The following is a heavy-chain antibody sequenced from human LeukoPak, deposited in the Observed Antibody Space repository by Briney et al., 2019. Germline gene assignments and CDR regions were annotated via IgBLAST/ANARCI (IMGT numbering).Heavy chain of an antibody. CDR3: ATSPPNWGFDN. V-gene: IGHV1-8*01. J-gene: IGHJ4*02. CDR2: MSPSSGNT. Sequence: ASVKVSCKASGYTFTIYDINWVRQATGQGLEWMGWMSPSSGNTGYAQKFQGRVTMTRSTSISTAYMELSSLRSEDTAVYYCATSPPNWGFDNWGQGTLVTVSS. D-gene: IGHD7-27*01. CDR1: GYTFTIYD.